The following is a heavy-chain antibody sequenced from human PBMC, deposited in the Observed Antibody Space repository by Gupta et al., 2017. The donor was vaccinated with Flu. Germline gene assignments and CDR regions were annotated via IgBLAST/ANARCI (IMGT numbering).Heavy chain of an antibody. D-gene: IGHD6-13*01. CDR3: ARESGTYSSSWYNYYYGMDV. V-gene: IGHV1-69*08. Sequence: QVQLVPSGAEVKKPGSSVKVSCKASGGTFSSYTISWVRQAPGQGREWMGRIIPILGIANYAQKFQGRVTITADKSTSTDYMERSSLRSEDTAVYYCARESGTYSSSWYNYYYGMDVGGQGTTVTVSS. J-gene: IGHJ6*02. CDR1: GGTFSSYT. CDR2: IIPILGIA.